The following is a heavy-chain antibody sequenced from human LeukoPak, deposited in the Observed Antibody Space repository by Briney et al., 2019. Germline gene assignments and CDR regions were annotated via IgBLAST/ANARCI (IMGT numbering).Heavy chain of an antibody. CDR1: GFTFSSYA. CDR3: AKDTVVSITIFGVVTEAFDY. CDR2: ISGSGGST. J-gene: IGHJ4*02. D-gene: IGHD3-3*01. V-gene: IGHV3-23*01. Sequence: GGSLRLSCAASGFTFSSYAMSWVRQAPGKGLEWVSAISGSGGSTYYADSVKGRFTISRDNSKNTLYLQMNSLRAEDTAVYYCAKDTVVSITIFGVVTEAFDYWGQGTLVTVSS.